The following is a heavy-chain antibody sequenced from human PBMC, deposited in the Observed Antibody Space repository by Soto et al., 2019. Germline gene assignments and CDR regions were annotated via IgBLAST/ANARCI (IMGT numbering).Heavy chain of an antibody. CDR3: TAHLRVFFPLDY. Sequence: EVQLVESGGDFVKPGGSLRVSCAVSGFSFSNAWMSWVRQAPGKGLEWVGRIKSRADGGTTDYTAPVKGRFTISRDDSKNTVFLQMNSLKTEDTAVYYCTAHLRVFFPLDYWGQGTLVTVS. D-gene: IGHD2-8*01. CDR1: GFSFSNAW. CDR2: IKSRADGGTT. J-gene: IGHJ4*02. V-gene: IGHV3-15*01.